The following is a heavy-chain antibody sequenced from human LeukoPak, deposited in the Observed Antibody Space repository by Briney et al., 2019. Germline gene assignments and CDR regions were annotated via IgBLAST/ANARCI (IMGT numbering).Heavy chain of an antibody. Sequence: ASVKVSCKASGYTFTSYGISWVRQAPGQGLEWMGWISAYNGNTNYAQKLQGRVTMTTDTSTSTAYMELRSLRSDDTAVYYCARDHEGYMTRAIDFDYWGQGTLVTVSS. J-gene: IGHJ4*02. CDR2: ISAYNGNT. D-gene: IGHD3-16*02. CDR3: ARDHEGYMTRAIDFDY. V-gene: IGHV1-18*01. CDR1: GYTFTSYG.